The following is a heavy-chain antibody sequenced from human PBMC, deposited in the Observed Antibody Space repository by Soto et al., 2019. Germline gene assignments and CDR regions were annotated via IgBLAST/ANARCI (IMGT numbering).Heavy chain of an antibody. CDR2: ISSSSSYI. CDR1: GFTFSSYN. Sequence: GGSLRLSCAASGFTFSSYNMNWVRQAPGKGLEWVSSISSSSSYIYYADSVKGRFTISRDNAKNSLYLQMNSLRAEDTAVYYCARDLGSSSYYFDYWGQGTLVTVSS. J-gene: IGHJ4*02. CDR3: ARDLGSSSYYFDY. D-gene: IGHD6-6*01. V-gene: IGHV3-21*01.